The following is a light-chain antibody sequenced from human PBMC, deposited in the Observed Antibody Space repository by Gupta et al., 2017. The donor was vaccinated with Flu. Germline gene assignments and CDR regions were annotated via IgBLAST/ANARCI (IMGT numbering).Light chain of an antibody. CDR1: NSNIGRNT. Sequence: QSLLTQPPSSSGTPGQRVTISCSGSNSNIGRNTLSWYQHLPGAAPKLILHNDNQRPSGVPVRFSGSKAGTSASLTISGLQSEDEGDFYCATSDDSLNGPVFGGGTRLTVL. J-gene: IGLJ3*02. CDR2: NDN. V-gene: IGLV1-44*01. CDR3: ATSDDSLNGPV.